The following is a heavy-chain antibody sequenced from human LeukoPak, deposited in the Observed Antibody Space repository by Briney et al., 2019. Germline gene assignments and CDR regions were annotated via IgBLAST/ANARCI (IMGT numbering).Heavy chain of an antibody. D-gene: IGHD3-10*01. V-gene: IGHV3-49*03. CDR2: IRSKAYGGTT. CDR3: NRVTGDYYGSDEIYYFDY. J-gene: IGHJ4*02. Sequence: GGSLRLSCTASGFTFGDYAMSWFRQALGKELAWVGFIRSKAYGGTTEYAASVKGRFTISRDDSKSIAYLQMNSLKTEDTAVYYCNRVTGDYYGSDEIYYFDYWGQGTLVTVSS. CDR1: GFTFGDYA.